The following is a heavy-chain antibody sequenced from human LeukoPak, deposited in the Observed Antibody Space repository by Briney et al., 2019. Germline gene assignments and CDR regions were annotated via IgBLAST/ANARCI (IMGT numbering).Heavy chain of an antibody. V-gene: IGHV4-39*01. CDR1: GGSVSSSSYD. J-gene: IGHJ5*02. CDR3: ARRRHDVTAVFDATGGFDP. CDR2: IYYSGRT. Sequence: PSETLSLTCTVSGGSVSSSSYDWGWVRQPPGKGLEWIGKIYYSGRTYYSPSLRSRVFISIDTSKNQFSLKMTSVTAADRAVYYCARRRHDVTAVFDATGGFDPWGQGILVTVSS. D-gene: IGHD5-18*01.